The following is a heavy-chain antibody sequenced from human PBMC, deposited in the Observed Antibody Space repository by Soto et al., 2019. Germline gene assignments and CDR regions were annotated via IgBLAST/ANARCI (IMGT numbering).Heavy chain of an antibody. CDR3: AKXQDNPRHYTEAMPAYLDY. D-gene: IGHD2-15*01. CDR2: ISGSGGST. Sequence: GGSLRLSCAASGFTFSSYAMSCVRQAPGKGLEWVSAISGSGGSTYYADSVKGRFTISRDNSKNTLYLQMNSLRAEDTAVYYCAKXQDNPRHYTEAMPAYLDYWGQGTLVTVSS. J-gene: IGHJ4*02. V-gene: IGHV3-23*01. CDR1: GFTFSSYA.